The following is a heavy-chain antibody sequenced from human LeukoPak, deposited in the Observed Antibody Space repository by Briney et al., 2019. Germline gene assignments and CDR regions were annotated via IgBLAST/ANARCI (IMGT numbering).Heavy chain of an antibody. J-gene: IGHJ4*02. CDR2: VYYSGST. D-gene: IGHD2-15*01. V-gene: IGHV4-59*01. CDR3: AREGRYYYFDY. Sequence: KPSETLSLTCTVSGGSISGYYWSWIRQPPGKGLEWIGYVYYSGSTNYNPSLKSRVTISVDTSKNQFSLKLSSVTAADTAVYYCAREGRYYYFDYWGQGTLVTVSS. CDR1: GGSISGYY.